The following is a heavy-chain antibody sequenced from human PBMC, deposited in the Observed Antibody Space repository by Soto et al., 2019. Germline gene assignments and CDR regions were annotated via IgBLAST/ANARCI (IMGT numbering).Heavy chain of an antibody. V-gene: IGHV1-18*01. J-gene: IGHJ2*01. Sequence: ASVKVSCKASGYTFTSYGISWVRQAPGQGLEWMGWISAYNGNTNYAQKLQGRVTMTTDTSTSTAYMELRSLRSDDTAVYYCASHADPTIAEAGTGYFDIWGGGTLVTVAS. CDR1: GYTFTSYG. CDR2: ISAYNGNT. D-gene: IGHD6-13*01. CDR3: ASHADPTIAEAGTGYFDI.